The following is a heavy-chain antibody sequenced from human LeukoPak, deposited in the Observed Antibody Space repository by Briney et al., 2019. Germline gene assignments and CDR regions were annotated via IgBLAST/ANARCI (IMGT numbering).Heavy chain of an antibody. V-gene: IGHV3-30*03. CDR3: GRELDGSVDY. J-gene: IGHJ4*02. Sequence: GRSLRLSCAASGFTFSSYGMHWVRQAPGKGLEWVAVISDDGINKYYVDSVKGRFTISRDNSKNTLYLQMNSLRAEDTAVYYCGRELDGSVDYWGQGNLVTVSS. CDR1: GFTFSSYG. D-gene: IGHD3-10*01. CDR2: ISDDGINK.